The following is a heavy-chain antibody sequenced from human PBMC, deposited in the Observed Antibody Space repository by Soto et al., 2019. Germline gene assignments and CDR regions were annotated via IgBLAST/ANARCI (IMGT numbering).Heavy chain of an antibody. CDR3: GREWGCSIVVSLFDY. CDR2: IWYDGSNK. J-gene: IGHJ4*02. CDR1: GFTFSSYG. V-gene: IGHV3-33*01. Sequence: GGSLRLSCAASGFTFSSYGMHWVRQAPGKGLEWVAVIWYDGSNKYYADSVKGRFTISRDNSKNTLYLQMNSLRAEDTAVYYCGREWGCSIVVSLFDYWGQGTLVTVSS. D-gene: IGHD3-22*01.